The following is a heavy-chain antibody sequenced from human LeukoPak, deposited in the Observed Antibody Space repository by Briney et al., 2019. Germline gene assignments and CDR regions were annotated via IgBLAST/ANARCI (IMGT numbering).Heavy chain of an antibody. V-gene: IGHV3-20*04. CDR2: INWNGGST. D-gene: IGHD6-19*01. J-gene: IGHJ4*02. Sequence: GGSLRLSCAASGSTFDDHGMSWVRQVPGKGLEWVAGINWNGGSTGYADSVKGRFTISRDNAKNSLFLQVNSLRAEDTALYYCAMGDSSGWYFDYWGRGTLVTVSS. CDR3: AMGDSSGWYFDY. CDR1: GSTFDDHG.